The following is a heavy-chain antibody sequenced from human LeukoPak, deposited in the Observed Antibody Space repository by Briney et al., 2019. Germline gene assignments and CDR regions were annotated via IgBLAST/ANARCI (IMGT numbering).Heavy chain of an antibody. CDR1: GFTFSSYS. D-gene: IGHD3-10*01. J-gene: IGHJ6*02. CDR2: ISGSGGST. V-gene: IGHV3-23*01. CDR3: AKGGQSSGSYYTEVFGMDV. Sequence: PGGSLRLSCAASGFTFSSYSMNWVRQAPGKGLEWVSSISGSGGSTYYADSVKGRFTISRDNSKNTLYLQMSSLRAEDTAVYYCAKGGQSSGSYYTEVFGMDVWGQGTTVIVSS.